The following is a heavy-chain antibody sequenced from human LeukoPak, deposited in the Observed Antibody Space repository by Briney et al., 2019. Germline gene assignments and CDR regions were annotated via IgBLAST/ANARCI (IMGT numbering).Heavy chain of an antibody. D-gene: IGHD6-13*01. Sequence: GGSLRLSCAASGFTFSSYWMHWVRQAPGEGRVCVSRINSDGSDTTYADSVKGRFPISRDNSKNTLYLQINSLRAEDTGVYFFARDPRGYLAAAGIDYWGQGTLVTVSS. V-gene: IGHV3-74*01. CDR2: INSDGSDT. CDR3: ARDPRGYLAAAGIDY. CDR1: GFTFSSYW. J-gene: IGHJ4*02.